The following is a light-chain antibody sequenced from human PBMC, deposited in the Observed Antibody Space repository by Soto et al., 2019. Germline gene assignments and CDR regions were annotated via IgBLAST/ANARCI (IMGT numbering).Light chain of an antibody. Sequence: FVMNKGGDTLAVYLVERATSKERAWICVLYSSNNRNYLAWYQQTPGQPPKLLIYWASTRESGVPDRFGGRGSGTVFTLPIDSLQAEDVAVYYCQQHHRTPITFGQGTRLEIK. CDR3: QQHHRTPIT. CDR2: WAS. CDR1: ICVLYSSNNRNY. J-gene: IGKJ5*01. V-gene: IGKV4-1*01.